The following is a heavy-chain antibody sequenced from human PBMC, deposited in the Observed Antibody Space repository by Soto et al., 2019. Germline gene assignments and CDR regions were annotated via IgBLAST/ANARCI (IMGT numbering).Heavy chain of an antibody. J-gene: IGHJ6*02. CDR2: ISSSSSYT. V-gene: IGHV3-11*05. CDR1: GFTFSDYY. Sequence: QVQLVESGGGLVKPGGSLRLSCAASGFTFSDYYMSWIRQAPGKGLEWVSYISSSSSYTNYADSVKGRFTISRDNAKNSLYLQMNSLRAEDTAVYYCSSGNTYYYGMDVWGQGTTVTVSS. CDR3: SSGNTYYYGMDV. D-gene: IGHD3-10*01.